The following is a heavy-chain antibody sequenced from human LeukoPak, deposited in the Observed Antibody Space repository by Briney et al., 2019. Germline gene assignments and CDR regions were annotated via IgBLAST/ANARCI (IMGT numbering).Heavy chain of an antibody. V-gene: IGHV3-23*01. CDR3: AKGGIALVRGSFDY. CDR1: GLTFSNFA. CDR2: ASGGGRTT. Sequence: GGSLRLSCAASGLTFSNFAMSWVRQAPGKGLEWLSAASGGGRTTFYADSVKGRFIISRDDSKNTLFLQMNSLRAEDTAVYYCAKGGIALVRGSFDYWGQGTLVTVSS. D-gene: IGHD3-10*01. J-gene: IGHJ4*02.